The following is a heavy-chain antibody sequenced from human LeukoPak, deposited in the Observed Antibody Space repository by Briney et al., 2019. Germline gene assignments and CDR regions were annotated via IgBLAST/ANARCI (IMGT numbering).Heavy chain of an antibody. J-gene: IGHJ4*02. V-gene: IGHV3-23*01. CDR1: VFTFSSYA. D-gene: IGHD3-10*01. Sequence: GGSLRLSCAASVFTFSSYAMSWVRQAPAKGLEWVSAISGSGGSTYYADSVKGRFTISRDNSKNTLYLQMNSLRAEDTAVYYCAKAPYYYGSEIDYWGQGTLVTVSS. CDR2: ISGSGGST. CDR3: AKAPYYYGSEIDY.